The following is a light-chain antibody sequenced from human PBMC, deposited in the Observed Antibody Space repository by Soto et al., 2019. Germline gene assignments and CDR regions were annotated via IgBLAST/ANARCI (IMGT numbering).Light chain of an antibody. J-gene: IGKJ3*01. CDR1: QSLLSSSNNKNY. CDR3: QQYYGSPIT. V-gene: IGKV4-1*01. Sequence: DIVMTQSPNSLAVSLGERATINCKFSQSLLSSSNNKNYLAWFQQKPGQAPKLLISSASTRYSGVPDRFSGSGPGTDFTLTISSLQAEDVAFSYCQQYYGSPITFGPGTKLDIK. CDR2: SAS.